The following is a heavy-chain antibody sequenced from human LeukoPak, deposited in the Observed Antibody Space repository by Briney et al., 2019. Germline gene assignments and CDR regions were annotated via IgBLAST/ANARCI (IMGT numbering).Heavy chain of an antibody. Sequence: GGSLRLSCAASGFTFSNAWMNWVRQAPGKGLEWVGRIKSKTDGGTTDYAAPVKGRFTISRDDSKDTLYLQMNSLTTEDTAVYYCTTDLGGPRARTALRGDYWGQGTLVTVSS. J-gene: IGHJ4*02. CDR1: GFTFSNAW. V-gene: IGHV3-15*01. CDR3: TTDLGGPRARTALRGDY. CDR2: IKSKTDGGTT. D-gene: IGHD2-8*02.